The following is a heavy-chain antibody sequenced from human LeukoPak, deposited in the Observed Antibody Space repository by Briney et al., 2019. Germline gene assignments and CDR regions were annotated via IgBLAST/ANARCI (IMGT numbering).Heavy chain of an antibody. CDR1: GYTFTGYD. J-gene: IGHJ3*02. CDR3: ARGEISDYGDYSDAFDI. Sequence: ASVKVSCKASGYTFTGYDINWVRQATGQGLEWMGWMNPNSGNTGYAQKFQGRVTMTRNTSISTAYMELSSLRSEDTAVYYCARGEISDYGDYSDAFDIWGQGTMVTVSS. V-gene: IGHV1-8*01. D-gene: IGHD4-17*01. CDR2: MNPNSGNT.